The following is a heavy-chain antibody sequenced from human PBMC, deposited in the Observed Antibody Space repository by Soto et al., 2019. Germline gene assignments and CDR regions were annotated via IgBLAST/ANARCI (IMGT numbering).Heavy chain of an antibody. CDR3: SKDMEGVNIVGKIRYFDP. Sequence: EVQLVESGGGLAQPGRSLRLSCAASGFTFDDYAMHWVRQAPGKGLEWVSGINWNSGSIGYADSVKGRFTISRDNAKKYRVLPMKCLRAEDSALYYCSKDMEGVNIVGKIRYFDPGGRGTLVTVSS. D-gene: IGHD2-21*01. CDR2: INWNSGSI. J-gene: IGHJ4*01. CDR1: GFTFDDYA. V-gene: IGHV3-9*01.